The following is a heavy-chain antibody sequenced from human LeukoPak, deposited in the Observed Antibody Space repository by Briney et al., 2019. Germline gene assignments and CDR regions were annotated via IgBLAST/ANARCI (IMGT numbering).Heavy chain of an antibody. CDR3: ARGGRYNWNYGIGRNWFDP. Sequence: SETLSLTCTVSGGSISSSSYYWGWIRQPPGKGLEWIGSIYYSGSTYYNPSLKSRVTISVDTSKNQFSLKLSSVTAADTAVYYCARGGRYNWNYGIGRNWFDPWGQGTLVTVSS. D-gene: IGHD1-7*01. V-gene: IGHV4-39*01. J-gene: IGHJ5*02. CDR1: GGSISSSSYY. CDR2: IYYSGST.